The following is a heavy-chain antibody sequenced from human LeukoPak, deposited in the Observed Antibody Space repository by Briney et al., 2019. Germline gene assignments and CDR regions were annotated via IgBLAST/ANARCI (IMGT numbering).Heavy chain of an antibody. J-gene: IGHJ6*02. CDR1: GFTFSSYG. CDR3: AKPPRTTDYYYYYGMDV. V-gene: IGHV3-30*18. Sequence: TGGSLRLSCAASGFTFSSYGMHWVRQAPGKGLEWVGVTSYDGSNKYYADSVKGRFTISRDNSKNTLYLQMNSLRAEDTAVYYCAKPPRTTDYYYYYGMDVWGQGTTVTVSS. D-gene: IGHD1-14*01. CDR2: TSYDGSNK.